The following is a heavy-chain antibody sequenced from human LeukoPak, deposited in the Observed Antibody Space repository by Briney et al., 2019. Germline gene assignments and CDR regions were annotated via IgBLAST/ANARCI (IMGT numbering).Heavy chain of an antibody. CDR1: GYTLTELS. CDR2: FDPEDGET. V-gene: IGHV1-24*01. Sequence: GASVKVSCKVSGYTLTELSMHWVRQAPGKGLEWMGGFDPEDGETIYAQKFQGRVTMTEDTSTDTAYMELSSLGSEDTAVYYCATDGNGWNYFDYWGQGTLVTVSS. J-gene: IGHJ4*02. CDR3: ATDGNGWNYFDY. D-gene: IGHD1-1*01.